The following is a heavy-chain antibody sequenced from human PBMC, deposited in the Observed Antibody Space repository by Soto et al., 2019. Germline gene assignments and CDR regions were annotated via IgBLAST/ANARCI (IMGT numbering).Heavy chain of an antibody. CDR2: INPNSGGT. D-gene: IGHD3-22*01. CDR1: GYTFTGYY. V-gene: IGHV1-2*02. Sequence: QVQLVQSGAEVKKPGASVKVSCKASGYTFTGYYMHWVRQAPGQGLEWMGWINPNSGGTNYAQKFQGRVTMTRDTSISTAYMELSRLRSDDTAVYYCARNLGYYYDSSGYYHARVGYYYYGMDVWGQGTTVTVSS. CDR3: ARNLGYYYDSSGYYHARVGYYYYGMDV. J-gene: IGHJ6*02.